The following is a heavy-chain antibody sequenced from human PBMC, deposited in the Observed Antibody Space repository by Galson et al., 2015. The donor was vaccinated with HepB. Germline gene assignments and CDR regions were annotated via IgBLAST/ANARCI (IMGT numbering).Heavy chain of an antibody. CDR1: GYTFTSYA. D-gene: IGHD3-10*01. V-gene: IGHV1-3*01. Sequence: SVKVSCKASGYTFTSYAMHWVRQAPGQRLEWMGWINAGNGNTKYSQKFQGRVTITRDTSASTAYMELSSLRSEDTAVYYCARVNGGGFGELLGSDYWGQGTLVTVSS. J-gene: IGHJ4*02. CDR3: ARVNGGGFGELLGSDY. CDR2: INAGNGNT.